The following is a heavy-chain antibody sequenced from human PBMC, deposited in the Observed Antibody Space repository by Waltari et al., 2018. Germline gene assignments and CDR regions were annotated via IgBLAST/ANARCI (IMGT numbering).Heavy chain of an antibody. Sequence: QLQLQESGPGRVKPSETLSLTCSASVVSIPTTRYSWGWVRQPPGQGLEWLGTMSYSGATYSSPSLKSRVTISRDTSKNQLSLRLGSVTAADTAVYYCATYIGASVGTAAYDVWGQGTMVTVSA. CDR3: ATYIGASVGTAAYDV. CDR2: MSYSGAT. J-gene: IGHJ3*01. CDR1: VVSIPTTRYS. V-gene: IGHV4-39*01. D-gene: IGHD5-12*01.